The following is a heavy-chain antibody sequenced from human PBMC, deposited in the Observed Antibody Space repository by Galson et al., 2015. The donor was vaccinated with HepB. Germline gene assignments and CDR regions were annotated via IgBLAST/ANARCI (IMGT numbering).Heavy chain of an antibody. CDR1: GYAFSSYS. CDR3: ARGALVAVVGGTQNNWFGP. D-gene: IGHD2-15*01. J-gene: IGHJ5*02. Sequence: SVKVSCKASGYAFSSYSITWVPQAPGQGLEWVGWFNPYNRDTNFARKFQGRVTMTTDTFTSTAYMDLTSLRPDDTAVYYCARGALVAVVGGTQNNWFGPWGQGTLVTVSS. CDR2: FNPYNRDT. V-gene: IGHV1-18*01.